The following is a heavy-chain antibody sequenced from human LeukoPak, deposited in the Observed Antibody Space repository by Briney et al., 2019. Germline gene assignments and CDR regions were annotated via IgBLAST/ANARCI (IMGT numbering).Heavy chain of an antibody. CDR1: GGSISSSSYY. D-gene: IGHD3-10*02. Sequence: SETLSLTCTVSGGSISSSSYYWGWIRQPPGKGLEWIGSIYYSGSTYYNPSLKSRVTISVDTSKNQFSLKLSSVTAADTAVYYCARGGGRVFGFGPWGQGTLVTVSS. J-gene: IGHJ5*02. CDR3: ARGGGRVFGFGP. CDR2: IYYSGST. V-gene: IGHV4-39*07.